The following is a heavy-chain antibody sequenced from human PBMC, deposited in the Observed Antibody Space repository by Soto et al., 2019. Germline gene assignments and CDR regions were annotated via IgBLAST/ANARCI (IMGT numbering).Heavy chain of an antibody. Sequence: SETLSLTCSVSGTSVSNYYWSWIRQPAGKGLEHIGRIYTSGSTSYNPSLKSRVTMSMDTSQTQIYLNLTSVTAADTAVYYCARGGIQLSYAFDYWGQGILVTV. CDR3: ARGGIQLSYAFDY. CDR2: IYTSGST. CDR1: GTSVSNYY. D-gene: IGHD5-18*01. J-gene: IGHJ4*02. V-gene: IGHV4-4*07.